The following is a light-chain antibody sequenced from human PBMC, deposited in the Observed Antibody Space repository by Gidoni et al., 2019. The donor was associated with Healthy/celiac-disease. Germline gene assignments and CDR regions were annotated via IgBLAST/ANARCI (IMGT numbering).Light chain of an antibody. CDR2: GAS. CDR3: QQYNNWPPLT. J-gene: IGKJ4*01. CDR1: QSVSSN. Sequence: EIVMTQSPATLSVSPGERAILSCRASQSVSSNLAWYQKKPGQAPRLLIYGASTRATGIPARFSGSGSGTEFNLTISSLQSEDFAVYYCQQYNNWPPLTFGGGTKVEIK. V-gene: IGKV3-15*01.